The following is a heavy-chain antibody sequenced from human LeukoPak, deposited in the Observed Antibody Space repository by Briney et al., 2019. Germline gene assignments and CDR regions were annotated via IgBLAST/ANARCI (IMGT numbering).Heavy chain of an antibody. CDR2: IWYDGSNK. CDR1: GFTFSSYG. J-gene: IGHJ4*02. CDR3: ARDLYADYVWGSFDY. Sequence: PGRSLRLSCAASGFTFSSYGMHWVRQAPGKGLEWVAVIWYDGSNKYYADSVKGRFTISRDNSKNTLYLQMNSLRAEDTAVYYCARDLYADYVWGSFDYWGQGTLVTVSS. V-gene: IGHV3-33*01. D-gene: IGHD3-16*01.